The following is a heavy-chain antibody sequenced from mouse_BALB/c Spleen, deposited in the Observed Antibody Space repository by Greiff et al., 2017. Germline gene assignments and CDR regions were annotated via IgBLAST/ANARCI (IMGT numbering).Heavy chain of an antibody. CDR1: GFNIKDYY. D-gene: IGHD1-1*01. CDR3: NKHSSYYAMDY. CDR2: IDPANGDT. Sequence: VQLKESGAELVRPGASVKLSCTASGFNIKDYYMHWVKQRPEQGLEWIGWIDPANGDTKYAPKFQGKAIMTADTSSNTAFLQLISLTSEDTAVYYCNKHSSYYAMDYWGQGTSVTVSS. J-gene: IGHJ4*01. V-gene: IGHV14-4*02.